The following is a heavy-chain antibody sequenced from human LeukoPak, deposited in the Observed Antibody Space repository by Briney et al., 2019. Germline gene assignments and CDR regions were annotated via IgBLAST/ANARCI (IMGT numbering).Heavy chain of an antibody. CDR2: IYYTGNT. Sequence: SETLSLTCTVSGGSISSSIYYWGWIRQPPGKGLEWIGNIYYTGNTYYNPSLKSRVIISVDTSKNQFSLNLSSVTAADTAVYFCARDVLQRPYYFCMDVWGKGTTVTVSS. V-gene: IGHV4-39*07. CDR1: GGSISSSIYY. CDR3: ARDVLQRPYYFCMDV. J-gene: IGHJ6*03. D-gene: IGHD2/OR15-2a*01.